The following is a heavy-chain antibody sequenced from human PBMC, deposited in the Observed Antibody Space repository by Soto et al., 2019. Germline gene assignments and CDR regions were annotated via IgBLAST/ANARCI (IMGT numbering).Heavy chain of an antibody. V-gene: IGHV3-11*01. D-gene: IGHD4-17*01. CDR2: ISSSGYTT. Sequence: PGGSLRLSCEASGFTFTDYYMSWIRQAPGKGLEWVSYISSSGYTTYYADSVKGRFTISRDNAKNSLFLQMNNLRAEDTAVYYCARGGAGYGDVSGDYWGRGNLVTVSS. J-gene: IGHJ4*02. CDR3: ARGGAGYGDVSGDY. CDR1: GFTFTDYY.